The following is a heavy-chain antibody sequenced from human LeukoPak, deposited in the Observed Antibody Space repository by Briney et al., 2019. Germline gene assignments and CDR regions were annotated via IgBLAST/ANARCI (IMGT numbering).Heavy chain of an antibody. V-gene: IGHV3-33*01. Sequence: GASLRLSCAASGFTFTGSGTHWVRQNPGKGLEWEAVIWYDGSNKYYADSVKGRLTISRDNSKNTLYLQLNSLRAEDTAVYFCARGWQQLIPDYWGQGTLVTVSS. J-gene: IGHJ4*02. CDR2: IWYDGSNK. D-gene: IGHD3-16*01. CDR1: GFTFTGSG. CDR3: ARGWQQLIPDY.